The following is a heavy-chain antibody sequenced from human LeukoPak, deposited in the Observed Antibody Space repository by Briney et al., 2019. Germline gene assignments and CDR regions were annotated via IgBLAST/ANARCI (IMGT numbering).Heavy chain of an antibody. V-gene: IGHV4-39*07. J-gene: IGHJ5*02. Sequence: SETLSLTCTVSGGSISSSSYYWGWIRQPPGKGLEWIGSIYYSGSTYYNPSLKSRVTISVDTSKNQFSLKLSSVTAADTAVYYCAKTTSTYYDMLFDPWGQGTLVTVSS. CDR2: IYYSGST. D-gene: IGHD3-9*01. CDR1: GGSISSSSYY. CDR3: AKTTSTYYDMLFDP.